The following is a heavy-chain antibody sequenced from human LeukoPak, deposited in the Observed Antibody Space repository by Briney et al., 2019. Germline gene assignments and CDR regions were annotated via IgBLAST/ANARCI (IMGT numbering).Heavy chain of an antibody. Sequence: PGGSLRLSCAASGFTFSDYYVSWIRQAPGKGLEWVSYISSSGSTIYYADSVKGRFTISRDNAKNSLYLQMNSLRAEDTAVYYCARDPAYSSSWYSGRPNDYWGQGTLVTVSS. J-gene: IGHJ4*02. CDR1: GFTFSDYY. CDR3: ARDPAYSSSWYSGRPNDY. V-gene: IGHV3-11*01. CDR2: ISSSGSTI. D-gene: IGHD6-13*01.